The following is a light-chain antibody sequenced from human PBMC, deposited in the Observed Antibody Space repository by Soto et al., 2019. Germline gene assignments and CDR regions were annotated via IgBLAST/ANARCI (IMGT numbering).Light chain of an antibody. J-gene: IGKJ1*01. Sequence: EIVLTQSPGTLSLSPGERATLSCRASQSVSSSYLAWYQQKPGQAPRLLIYGASTRATGIPDRFSGSGSGTDFTLTISTLEPEDFAVYYCQQYGSSHWTFGQGNKVEFK. V-gene: IGKV3-20*01. CDR1: QSVSSSY. CDR2: GAS. CDR3: QQYGSSHWT.